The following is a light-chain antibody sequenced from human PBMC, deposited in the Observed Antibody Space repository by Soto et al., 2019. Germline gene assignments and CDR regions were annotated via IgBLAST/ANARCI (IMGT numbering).Light chain of an antibody. CDR2: KAS. J-gene: IGKJ1*01. Sequence: IKTTLSLSTRSGSLGDRRTSTGRASQTISSWLAWYQQKPGKAPKPLIYKASTLKSGVPSRFSGSGSGTEFTLTISSLQPDDFATYYCQQYSSSSPWTFGQGTKVDIK. CDR3: QQYSSSSPWT. CDR1: QTISSW. V-gene: IGKV1-5*03.